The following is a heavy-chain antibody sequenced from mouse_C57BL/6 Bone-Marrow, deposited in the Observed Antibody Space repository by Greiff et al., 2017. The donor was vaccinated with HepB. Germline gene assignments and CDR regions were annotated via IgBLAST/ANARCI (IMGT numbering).Heavy chain of an antibody. CDR3: ARRTGGSSAY. CDR1: GFTFSSYG. Sequence: EVKLMESGGDLVKPGGSLKLSCAASGFTFSSYGMSWVRQTPDKRLEWVATISSGGSYTYYPDSVKGRFTISRDNAKNTLYLQMSSLKSEDTAMYYCARRTGGSSAYWGQGTLVTVSA. J-gene: IGHJ3*01. V-gene: IGHV5-6*02. CDR2: ISSGGSYT. D-gene: IGHD1-1*01.